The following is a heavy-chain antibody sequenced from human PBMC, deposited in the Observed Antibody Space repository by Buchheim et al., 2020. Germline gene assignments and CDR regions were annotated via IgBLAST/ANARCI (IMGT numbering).Heavy chain of an antibody. Sequence: QVQLVESGGGVVQPGRSLRLSCAASGFTFSSYGMHWVRQAPGKGLEWVAVIWYDGSNKYYADSVKGRFTISRDNSKNTLYLQMNSLRAEDTAVYYCARELIWSKYAYFDYWGQGTL. CDR1: GFTFSSYG. CDR3: ARELIWSKYAYFDY. CDR2: IWYDGSNK. V-gene: IGHV3-33*01. D-gene: IGHD3-16*01. J-gene: IGHJ4*02.